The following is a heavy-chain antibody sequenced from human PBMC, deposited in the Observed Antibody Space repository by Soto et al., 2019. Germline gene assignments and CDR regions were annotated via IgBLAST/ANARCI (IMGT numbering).Heavy chain of an antibody. CDR3: ATSAIRVVVPAAIPSCYGKDV. CDR1: GYTLTELS. Sequence: ASVKVSCKVSGYTLTELSMHWVRQAPGKGLEWMGGFDPEDGETIYAQKFQGRVTMTEDTSTDTAYMELSSLRSEDTAGYYCATSAIRVVVPAAIPSCYGKDVWGQGPTVTVSS. D-gene: IGHD2-2*01. CDR2: FDPEDGET. J-gene: IGHJ6*02. V-gene: IGHV1-24*01.